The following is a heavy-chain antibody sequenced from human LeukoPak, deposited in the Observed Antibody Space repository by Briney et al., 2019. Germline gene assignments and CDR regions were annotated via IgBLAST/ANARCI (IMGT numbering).Heavy chain of an antibody. J-gene: IGHJ6*02. CDR1: GFTFSTYA. Sequence: PGRSLRLSCAASGFTFSTYALHWVRQAPGKGLEWVAVISNDGSNKYYADSVKGRFTISRDNSKNTMYLQMNSLRAEDTAVYYCARVGVIPVNYYYYGMDVWGQGTTVTVSS. V-gene: IGHV3-30*04. CDR3: ARVGVIPVNYYYYGMDV. D-gene: IGHD3-16*02. CDR2: ISNDGSNK.